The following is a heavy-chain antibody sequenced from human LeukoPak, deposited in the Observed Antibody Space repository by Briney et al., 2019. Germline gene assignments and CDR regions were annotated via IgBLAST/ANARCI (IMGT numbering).Heavy chain of an antibody. CDR1: GYTFTSYG. J-gene: IGHJ6*03. V-gene: IGHV1-69*13. CDR3: ARGPGENYGIFYYYYYMDV. CDR2: IIPIFGTA. Sequence: ASVKVSCKASGYTFTSYGISWVRQAPGQGLEWMGWIIPIFGTANYAQKFQGRVTITADESTSTAYMELSSLRSEDTAVYYCARGPGENYGIFYYYYYMDVWGKGTTVTISS. D-gene: IGHD2-21*01.